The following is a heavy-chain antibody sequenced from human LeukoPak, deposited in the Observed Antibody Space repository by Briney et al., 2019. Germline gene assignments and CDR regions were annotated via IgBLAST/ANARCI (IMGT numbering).Heavy chain of an antibody. Sequence: ASVKVSCQASGYTFTGYYIHWVRQAPGQGLEWMGWINPNSGGTNYAQKFQGRITMTGDTSISTAYMELSRLTSDDTAVYYCARGIIYYYYYMDVWGKGTTVTVSS. J-gene: IGHJ6*03. CDR3: ARGIIYYYYYMDV. CDR1: GYTFTGYY. CDR2: INPNSGGT. V-gene: IGHV1-2*02.